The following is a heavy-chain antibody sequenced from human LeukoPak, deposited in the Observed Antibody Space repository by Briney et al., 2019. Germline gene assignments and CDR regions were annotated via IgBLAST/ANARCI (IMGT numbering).Heavy chain of an antibody. V-gene: IGHV3-48*03. J-gene: IGHJ4*02. D-gene: IGHD6-13*01. Sequence: TGGSLRLSCAASGFTFSSFEMNWVRQAAGKGLEWVSYISSSGSTKYYADSVKGRFTISRDNAKNSLYLQMNSLRVEDTAIYYCARGIAAAGTDLGYWGQGTLVSVSS. CDR2: ISSSGSTK. CDR3: ARGIAAAGTDLGY. CDR1: GFTFSSFE.